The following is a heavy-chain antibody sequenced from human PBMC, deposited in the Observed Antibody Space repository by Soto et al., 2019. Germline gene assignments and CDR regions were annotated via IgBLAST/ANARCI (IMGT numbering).Heavy chain of an antibody. D-gene: IGHD2-2*01. CDR2: IWYDGSNK. CDR3: ARDEDIVVVPAAIEGMDV. CDR1: GFTFSSYG. J-gene: IGHJ6*02. Sequence: GGSLRLSCAASGFTFSSYGMHWVRQAPGKGLEWVAVIWYDGSNKYYTDSVKGRFTISRDNSKNTLYLQMNSLRAEDTAVYYCARDEDIVVVPAAIEGMDVWGQGTTVTVSS. V-gene: IGHV3-33*01.